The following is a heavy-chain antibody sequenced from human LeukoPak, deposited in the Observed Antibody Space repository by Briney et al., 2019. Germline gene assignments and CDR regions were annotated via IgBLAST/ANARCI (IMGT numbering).Heavy chain of an antibody. CDR2: INPNSGGT. CDR1: GYTFTGYY. CDR3: ARLYNGFGGSHIYYYYYYMDV. D-gene: IGHD3-10*01. Sequence: GASVKVSCKASGYTFTGYYMHWVRQAPGQGLEWMGWINPNSGGTNYAQKFQGRVTMTRDTSISTAYMELSRLRSDDTAVYYCARLYNGFGGSHIYYYYYYMDVWGKGTTVTISS. V-gene: IGHV1-2*02. J-gene: IGHJ6*03.